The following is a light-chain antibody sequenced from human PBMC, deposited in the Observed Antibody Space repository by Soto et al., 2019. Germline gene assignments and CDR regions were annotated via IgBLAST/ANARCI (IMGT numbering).Light chain of an antibody. CDR2: GAS. V-gene: IGKV3-20*01. CDR3: QKYGSSPIT. CDR1: QSVSSN. Sequence: EIVLTQSPATLSLSPGERATLSCRASQSVSSNLAWYQQKPGQAPRLLIYGASNRATGIPDRFSGSGSGTDFTLTISRLEPEDFALYYCQKYGSSPITFGQGTRLEIK. J-gene: IGKJ5*01.